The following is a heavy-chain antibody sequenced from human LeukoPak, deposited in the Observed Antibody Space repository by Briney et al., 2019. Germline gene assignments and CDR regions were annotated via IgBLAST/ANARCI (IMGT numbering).Heavy chain of an antibody. CDR1: GFGFSTYS. D-gene: IGHD3-22*01. V-gene: IGHV3-21*01. J-gene: IGHJ4*02. CDR2: ISDSSTYI. CDR3: ARAPQYFFDSSGFDY. Sequence: GGSLRLSCTASGFGFSTYSMHWVRQAPGKGLEWVSSISDSSTYIYYADSVKGRFTISRDNANSSLYLQMNSLRAEDTAVYYCARAPQYFFDSSGFDYWGQGILVTVSS.